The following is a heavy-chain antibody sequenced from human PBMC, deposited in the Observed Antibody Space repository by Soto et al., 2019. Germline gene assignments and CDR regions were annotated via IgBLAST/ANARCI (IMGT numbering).Heavy chain of an antibody. D-gene: IGHD6-13*01. CDR3: ASLLAAAGTFIDY. J-gene: IGHJ4*02. CDR2: INHSGST. Sequence: SETLSLTCAVYGGSFSGYYWSWIRQPPGKGLEWIGEINHSGSTNYNPSLKSRVTISVDTSKNQFSLKLSSVTAADTAVYYCASLLAAAGTFIDYWGQGTLVTVSS. V-gene: IGHV4-34*01. CDR1: GGSFSGYY.